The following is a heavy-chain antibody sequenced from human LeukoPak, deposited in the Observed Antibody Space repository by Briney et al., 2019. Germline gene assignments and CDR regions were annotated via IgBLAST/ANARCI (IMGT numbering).Heavy chain of an antibody. CDR1: GFTFSSYW. J-gene: IGHJ4*02. V-gene: IGHV3-74*01. Sequence: PGGSLRLSCAASGFTFSSYWMHWVRQAPGKGLVWVSRINSDGSSTSYADSVRGRFTISRDNAKNTLYLQMNSLRAEDTAVYYCAREAQYSSSENFDYWGQGTLVTVSS. D-gene: IGHD6-6*01. CDR2: INSDGSST. CDR3: AREAQYSSSENFDY.